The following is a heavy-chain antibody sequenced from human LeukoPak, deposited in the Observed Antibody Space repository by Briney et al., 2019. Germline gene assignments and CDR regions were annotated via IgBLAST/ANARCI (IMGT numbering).Heavy chain of an antibody. CDR2: IYYSGST. D-gene: IGHD2-2*01. CDR3: AREFYQGYFDY. Sequence: PSETLSLTCTVSGGSISSSSYYWGWIRQPPGKGLEWIGSIYYSGSTYYNPSLKSRVTISVDTSKNQFSLKLSSVTAADMAVYYCAREFYQGYFDYWGQGTLVTVSS. CDR1: GGSISSSSYY. J-gene: IGHJ4*02. V-gene: IGHV4-39*07.